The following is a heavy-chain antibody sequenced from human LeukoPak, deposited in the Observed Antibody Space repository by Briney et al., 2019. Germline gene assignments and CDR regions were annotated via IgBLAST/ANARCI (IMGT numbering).Heavy chain of an antibody. J-gene: IGHJ6*03. CDR2: ISYDGSNK. CDR1: GFTFSSYG. D-gene: IGHD2-15*01. CDR3: AKDWTPLGGFLYYMDV. Sequence: GRSLRLSCAASGFTFSSYGMHWVRQAPGKGLEWVAVISYDGSNKYYADSVKGRFTISRDNSKNTLYLQMNSLRAEDTALYYCAKDWTPLGGFLYYMDVWGKGTTVTISS. V-gene: IGHV3-30*18.